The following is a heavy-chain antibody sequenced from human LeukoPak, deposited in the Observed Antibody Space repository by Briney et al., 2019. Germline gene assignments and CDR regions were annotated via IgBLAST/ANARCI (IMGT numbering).Heavy chain of an antibody. V-gene: IGHV3-33*01. Sequence: PGGSLRLSCAASGFTFSVYGMHWVRQAPGKGLEWVAVMWYDGSNKYYADSVKGRFTISRDNSKNTLYLEMSSLRAEDTAVYFCARAGGSYYYYFDYWGQGTPVTVSS. D-gene: IGHD1-26*01. CDR1: GFTFSVYG. CDR3: ARAGGSYYYYFDY. J-gene: IGHJ4*02. CDR2: MWYDGSNK.